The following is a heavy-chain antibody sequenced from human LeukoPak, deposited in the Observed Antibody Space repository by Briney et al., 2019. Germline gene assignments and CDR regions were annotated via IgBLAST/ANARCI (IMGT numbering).Heavy chain of an antibody. Sequence: ASVKVSCKVSGYTFTDYYMHWVQQAPGKGLEWMGLVDPEDGGTIYAEKFQGRVTITADTSTDTAYMELSSLRSEDTAVYYCATLWSRYCSGGSCYDRYYFDYWGQGTLVTVSS. D-gene: IGHD2-15*01. CDR1: GYTFTDYY. CDR3: ATLWSRYCSGGSCYDRYYFDY. J-gene: IGHJ4*02. V-gene: IGHV1-69-2*01. CDR2: VDPEDGGT.